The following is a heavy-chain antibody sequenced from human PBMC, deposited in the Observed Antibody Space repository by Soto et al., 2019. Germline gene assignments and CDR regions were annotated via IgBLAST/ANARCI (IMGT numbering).Heavy chain of an antibody. CDR2: ISYDGSNK. D-gene: IGHD5-18*01. CDR1: GFTFSSYG. CDR3: AKGRGYSYGFPFDY. Sequence: HPGVSLRLSCAASGFTFSSYGMHWVRQAPGKGLEWVAVISYDGSNKYYADSVKGRFTISRDNSKNTLYLQMNSLRAEDTAVYYCAKGRGYSYGFPFDYWGQGTLVTVSS. V-gene: IGHV3-30*18. J-gene: IGHJ4*02.